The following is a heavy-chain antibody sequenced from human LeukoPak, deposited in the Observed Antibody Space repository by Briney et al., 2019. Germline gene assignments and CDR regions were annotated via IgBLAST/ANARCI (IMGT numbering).Heavy chain of an antibody. Sequence: SETLSLTCAVYGGSFSGYYWSWIRQPPGKGLEWIGEINHSGSTNYNPSLKSRVTISVDTSKNQFSLKLSSVTAADTAAYYCARFVVVPAAIYYFDYWGQGTLVTVSS. J-gene: IGHJ4*02. CDR2: INHSGST. D-gene: IGHD2-2*01. CDR1: GGSFSGYY. CDR3: ARFVVVPAAIYYFDY. V-gene: IGHV4-34*01.